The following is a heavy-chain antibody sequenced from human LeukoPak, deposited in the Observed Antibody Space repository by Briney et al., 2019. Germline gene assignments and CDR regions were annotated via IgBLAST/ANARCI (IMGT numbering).Heavy chain of an antibody. Sequence: PGGSLRLSCAASGFTFSSYEMNWVRQAPGKGLEWVSYISGSGSTIYYADSVKGRFTISRDNAKNSLYLQMNSLRAEDTAVYYCARAPGIAAAAGWGQGTLVTVSS. V-gene: IGHV3-48*03. J-gene: IGHJ4*02. CDR3: ARAPGIAAAAG. CDR1: GFTFSSYE. CDR2: ISGSGSTI. D-gene: IGHD6-13*01.